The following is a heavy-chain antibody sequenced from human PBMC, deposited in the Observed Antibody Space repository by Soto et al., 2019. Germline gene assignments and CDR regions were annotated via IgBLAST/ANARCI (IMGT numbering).Heavy chain of an antibody. D-gene: IGHD6-13*01. CDR3: ARVGEQQLVFLPFDY. CDR2: ISYDGSNK. CDR1: GFTFSSYA. Sequence: QVQLVESGGGVVQPGRSLRLSCAASGFTFSSYAMHWVRQAPGKGLEWVAVISYDGSNKYYADSVKGRFTISRDNSKNTLYLQRNSLRAEDTAVYYCARVGEQQLVFLPFDYWGQGTLVTVSS. V-gene: IGHV3-30-3*01. J-gene: IGHJ4*02.